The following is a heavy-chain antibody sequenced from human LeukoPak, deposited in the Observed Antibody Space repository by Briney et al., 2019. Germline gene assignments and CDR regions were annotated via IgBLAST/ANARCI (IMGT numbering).Heavy chain of an antibody. CDR2: INHSGST. V-gene: IGHV4-34*01. CDR1: GGSFSGYY. D-gene: IGHD1-1*01. Sequence: PSETLSLTCAVYGGSFSGYYWSWIRQPPGKGLEWIGEINHSGSTNYNPSLKSRVTISVDTSKNQLSLKLSSVTAADTAVYYCARGLRGVELERLSHFDYWGQGTLVTVSS. J-gene: IGHJ4*02. CDR3: ARGLRGVELERLSHFDY.